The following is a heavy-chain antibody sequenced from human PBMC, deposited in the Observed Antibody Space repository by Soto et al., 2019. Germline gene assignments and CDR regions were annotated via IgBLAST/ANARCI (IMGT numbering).Heavy chain of an antibody. CDR1: GYSFTNYW. D-gene: IGHD2-15*01. CDR3: ASDCSSSSCSQLYGMDV. J-gene: IGHJ6*02. Sequence: GESLKISRRGSGYSFTNYWIIWVRQVPGKGLEWMGRIDTSYSYSHYSPSYQGHVTISVAKSISTGYLQWSRLKASDTAMYYCASDCSSSSCSQLYGMDVWGQGTTVTVSS. V-gene: IGHV5-10-1*01. CDR2: IDTSYSYS.